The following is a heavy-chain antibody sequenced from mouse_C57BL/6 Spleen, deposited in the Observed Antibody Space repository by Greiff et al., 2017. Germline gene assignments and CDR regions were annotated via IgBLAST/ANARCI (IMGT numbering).Heavy chain of an antibody. V-gene: IGHV1-55*01. CDR1: GYTFTSYW. CDR3: ARRGTGNYAMDY. D-gene: IGHD4-1*01. Sequence: VQLQQPGAELVKPGASVKMSCKASGYTFTSYWITWVKQRPGQGLEWIGDIYPGSGSTNYNEKFKSKATLTVDTSSSTAYMQLSSLTAEDSAVYDCARRGTGNYAMDYWGQGTSVTVSS. CDR2: IYPGSGST. J-gene: IGHJ4*01.